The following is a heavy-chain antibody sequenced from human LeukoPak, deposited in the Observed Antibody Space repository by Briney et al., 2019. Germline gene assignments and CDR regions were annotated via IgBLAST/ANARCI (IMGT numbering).Heavy chain of an antibody. CDR2: IRYDGSNK. CDR3: ANGIAAPGAYYLDY. CDR1: GFTFSSYG. Sequence: PGGSLGPSFAAPGFTFSSYGMHWVRQAPGKGLGWVAFIRYDGSNKYYADSVKGRFTISRDNSKNTLYLQMNSLRAEDTAVHYCANGIAAPGAYYLDYWGQGTLVTVSS. V-gene: IGHV3-30*02. J-gene: IGHJ4*02. D-gene: IGHD6-13*01.